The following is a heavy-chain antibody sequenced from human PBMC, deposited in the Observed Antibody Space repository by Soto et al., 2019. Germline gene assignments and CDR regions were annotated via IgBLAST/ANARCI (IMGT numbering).Heavy chain of an antibody. D-gene: IGHD3-3*01. J-gene: IGHJ6*03. CDR1: GFTFSSYS. CDR3: ARVSAEVRSTYMDV. V-gene: IGHV3-48*01. CDR2: ISSSSSTI. Sequence: GGSLRLSCAASGFTFSSYSMNWVRQAPGKGLEWVSYISSSSSTIYYADSVKGRFTISRDNAKNSLYLQMNSLRAEDTAVYYCARVSAEVRSTYMDVWGKGTTVTVSS.